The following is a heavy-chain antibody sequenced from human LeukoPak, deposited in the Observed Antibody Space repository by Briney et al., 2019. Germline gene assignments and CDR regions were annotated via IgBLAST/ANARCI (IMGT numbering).Heavy chain of an antibody. V-gene: IGHV4-34*01. CDR2: INHSGST. D-gene: IGHD5-18*01. Sequence: SETLSLICAVYGGSFSGYYWSWIRQPPGKGLEWIGEINHSGSTNYNPSLKSRVTISVDTSKNQFSLKLSSVTAADTAVYYCARGPPHYYSYGRWGFDYWGQGTLVIVSS. J-gene: IGHJ4*02. CDR1: GGSFSGYY. CDR3: ARGPPHYYSYGRWGFDY.